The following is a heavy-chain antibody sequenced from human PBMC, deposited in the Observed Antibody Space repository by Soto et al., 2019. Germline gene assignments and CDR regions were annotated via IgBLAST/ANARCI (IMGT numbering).Heavy chain of an antibody. V-gene: IGHV3-33*01. D-gene: IGHD6-6*01. CDR2: IWYDGSNK. Sequence: QVQLVESGGGVVQPGRSLRLSCAASGFTFSSYGMHWVRQAPGKGLEWVAVIWYDGSNKYYADSVKGRFTISRDNSKNPLYLQMNSLRAEDTAVYYCARATYSRSAKGYFDYWGQGTLVTVSS. CDR3: ARATYSRSAKGYFDY. CDR1: GFTFSSYG. J-gene: IGHJ4*02.